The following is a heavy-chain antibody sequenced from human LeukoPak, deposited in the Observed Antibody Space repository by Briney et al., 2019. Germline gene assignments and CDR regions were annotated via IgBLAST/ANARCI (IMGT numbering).Heavy chain of an antibody. Sequence: GGSLRLSCAASGFTFSSYGMHWVRRAPGKGLEWVAVISYDGSNKYYADSVKGRFTISRDNSKNTLYLQMNSLRSEDTAVYYCAKDRGSGWYPNWFDPWGQGTLVTVSS. V-gene: IGHV3-30*18. CDR2: ISYDGSNK. CDR1: GFTFSSYG. D-gene: IGHD6-19*01. CDR3: AKDRGSGWYPNWFDP. J-gene: IGHJ5*02.